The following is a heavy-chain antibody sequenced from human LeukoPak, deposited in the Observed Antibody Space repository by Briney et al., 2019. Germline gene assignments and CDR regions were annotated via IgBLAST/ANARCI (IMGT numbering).Heavy chain of an antibody. Sequence: ASVKVSCKASGYTFTSYDINWVRQATGQGLEWMGWMNPNSGNTGYAQKFQGRVTMTRNTSISTAYMELSSLRSEDTAVYYCARGRYDYVWGSYYNWFDPWGQGTLVTVSS. D-gene: IGHD3-16*01. CDR2: MNPNSGNT. CDR1: GYTFTSYD. J-gene: IGHJ5*02. V-gene: IGHV1-8*01. CDR3: ARGRYDYVWGSYYNWFDP.